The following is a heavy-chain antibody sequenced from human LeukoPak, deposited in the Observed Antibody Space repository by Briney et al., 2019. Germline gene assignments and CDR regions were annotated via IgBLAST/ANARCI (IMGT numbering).Heavy chain of an antibody. CDR3: ARSGASTYDY. CDR2: INPNSGDT. V-gene: IGHV1-2*02. D-gene: IGHD3-3*01. J-gene: IGHJ4*02. CDR1: GYTFSGYF. Sequence: ASVKVSCKASGYTFSGYFLHWVRQAPGQGLEWMGWINPNSGDTKYDQTFKGRVTMTRDTSISTVYMELSGLIFDDTAVYYCARSGASTYDYWGQGTLVTVSS.